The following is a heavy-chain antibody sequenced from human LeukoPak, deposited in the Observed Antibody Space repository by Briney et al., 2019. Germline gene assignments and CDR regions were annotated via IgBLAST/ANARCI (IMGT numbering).Heavy chain of an antibody. CDR3: VARLTTVTTSLDY. CDR1: GFTFSSYG. D-gene: IGHD4-17*01. J-gene: IGHJ4*02. V-gene: IGHV3-48*04. CDR2: ISSSGSTI. Sequence: GGSLRLSCAASGFTFSSYGMHWVRQAPGKGLEWVSYISSSGSTIYYADSVKGRFTISRDNAKNSLYLQMNSLRAEDTAVYYCVARLTTVTTSLDYWGQGTLVTVSS.